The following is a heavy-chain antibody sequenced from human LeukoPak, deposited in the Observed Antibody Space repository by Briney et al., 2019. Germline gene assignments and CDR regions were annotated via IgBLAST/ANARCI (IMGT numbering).Heavy chain of an antibody. CDR1: GFAVSTKY. V-gene: IGHV3-53*01. Sequence: GGSLRLSCAASGFAVSTKYMSWVRQAQGTGLERVSLIYSVSGTYYADSVKGRFTISRDNSKNTLYLQMNNLRAEDTAVYYCARGGNSSTWYEFDYWGQGTLVTVSS. J-gene: IGHJ4*02. CDR3: ARGGNSSTWYEFDY. D-gene: IGHD6-13*01. CDR2: IYSVSGT.